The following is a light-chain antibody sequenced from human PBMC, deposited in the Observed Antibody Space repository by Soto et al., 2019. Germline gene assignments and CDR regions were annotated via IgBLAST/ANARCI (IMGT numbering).Light chain of an antibody. CDR2: AAS. Sequence: DLQMTQSPSPLSASVGDRVTITCRASQDISNYLAWYQQKPGKVPKLLIYAASTLQSGVPSRFSGSGSGTDFTLTISSLQPEDFATYYCQRYNSAQYTFGQGTKLEIK. CDR1: QDISNY. J-gene: IGKJ2*01. CDR3: QRYNSAQYT. V-gene: IGKV1-27*01.